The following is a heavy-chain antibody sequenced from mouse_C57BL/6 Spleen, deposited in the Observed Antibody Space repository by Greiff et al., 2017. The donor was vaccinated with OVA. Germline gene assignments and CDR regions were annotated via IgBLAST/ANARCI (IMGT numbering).Heavy chain of an antibody. CDR1: GFSLTSYG. D-gene: IGHD1-1*01. J-gene: IGHJ4*01. CDR2: IWRGGST. Sequence: VKLMESGPGLVQPSQSLSITCTVSGFSLTSYGVHWVRQSPGKGLEWLGVIWRGGSTDYNAAFMSRLSITKDNSKSQVFFKMNSLQADDTAIYYCAKKGPYGSSNNYAMDYWGQGTSVTVSS. CDR3: AKKGPYGSSNNYAMDY. V-gene: IGHV2-5*01.